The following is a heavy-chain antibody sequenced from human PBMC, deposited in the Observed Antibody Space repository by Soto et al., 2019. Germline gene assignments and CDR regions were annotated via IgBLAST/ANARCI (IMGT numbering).Heavy chain of an antibody. D-gene: IGHD6-25*01. J-gene: IGHJ4*02. CDR1: GYTLTHYY. CDR2: INPASGST. CDR3: ERDLAAGDH. Sequence: QVQLVQAGAEVKMPGASVKLSCRTSGYTLTHYYIHWVRQAPGQGLEWLAIINPASGSTNYAQDFLGRVTSTMDTSTTTVYMELSGLRAEDTAIFYCERDLAAGDHWGQGTLVTVSS. V-gene: IGHV1-46*01.